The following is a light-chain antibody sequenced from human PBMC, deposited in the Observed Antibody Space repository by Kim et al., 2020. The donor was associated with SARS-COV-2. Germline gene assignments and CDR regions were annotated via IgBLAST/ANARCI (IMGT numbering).Light chain of an antibody. J-gene: IGKJ2*02. CDR1: ENISNK. CDR2: ATS. Sequence: SVSPGERATLPRRATENISNKLAWYQQKPAQPPRLLIYATSTRATGTPARFSGSGSGTEFTLTISSLQSEDFAIYYCQQYKNWPCTFGQGTKLEI. V-gene: IGKV3-15*01. CDR3: QQYKNWPCT.